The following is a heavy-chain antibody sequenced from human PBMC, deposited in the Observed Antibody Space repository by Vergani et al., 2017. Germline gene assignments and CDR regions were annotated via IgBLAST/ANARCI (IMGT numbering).Heavy chain of an antibody. CDR1: GGSISGHY. J-gene: IGHJ4*02. Sequence: QVQLQESGPGLVKPSETLSLTCTVSGGSISGHYWSWIRQAPGKGLDWVGYIYHTGETRSNPSLTSRISMSLDTSRSQFSLRLTSVTASDSAIYYCAGGTHSKQRADRWGQGLLVSGSS. D-gene: IGHD1-1*01. CDR3: AGGTHSKQRADR. CDR2: IYHTGET. V-gene: IGHV4-59*11.